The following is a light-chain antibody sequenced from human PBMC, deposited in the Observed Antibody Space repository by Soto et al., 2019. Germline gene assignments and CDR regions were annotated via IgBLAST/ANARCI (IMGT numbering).Light chain of an antibody. CDR2: TNN. Sequence: QSVLTQPPSASGTPGQRVPISCSGGSSNIGSNTVNWYQQLPGTAPKLLIYTNNQRPSGVPDRFSGSKSGTSASLAISGLQSEDEADYYCAAWDDSLNGVVFGGGTQLTVL. J-gene: IGLJ2*01. CDR3: AAWDDSLNGVV. CDR1: SSNIGSNT. V-gene: IGLV1-44*01.